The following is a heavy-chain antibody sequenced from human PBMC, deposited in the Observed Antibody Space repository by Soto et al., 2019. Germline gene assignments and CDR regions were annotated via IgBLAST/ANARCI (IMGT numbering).Heavy chain of an antibody. D-gene: IGHD3-10*01. Sequence: SETLSLTCAVYGGSFSGYYWSWIRQPPGKGLEWIGEINHSGSTNYNPSLKSRVTISVDTSKNQFSLKLSSVTAADTAVYYCARGSLWFGELKYYYYYGTDVWGQGTTVTVSS. CDR1: GGSFSGYY. V-gene: IGHV4-34*01. CDR3: ARGSLWFGELKYYYYYGTDV. J-gene: IGHJ6*02. CDR2: INHSGST.